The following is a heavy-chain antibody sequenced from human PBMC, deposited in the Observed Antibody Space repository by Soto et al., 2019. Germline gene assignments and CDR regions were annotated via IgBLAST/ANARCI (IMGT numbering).Heavy chain of an antibody. CDR2: IIPMLGIA. D-gene: IGHD3-3*01. J-gene: IGHJ6*03. CDR1: GGTFSSYT. CDR3: ARDPDELRFLEWSQPHYYYYMDV. Sequence: SVKVSCKASGGTFSSYTISWVRQAPGQGLEWRGGIIPMLGIANNAQKFQGRVTITADKSTSTAYMELSSLRHEDTAVYYCARDPDELRFLEWSQPHYYYYMDVWGKGTTVTVSS. V-gene: IGHV1-69*10.